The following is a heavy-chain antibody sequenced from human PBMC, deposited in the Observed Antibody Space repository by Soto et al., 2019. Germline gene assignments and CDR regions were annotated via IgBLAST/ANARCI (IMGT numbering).Heavy chain of an antibody. CDR1: EFSFNSNW. V-gene: IGHV3-74*01. Sequence: LILPYAASEFSFNSNWVHWVRQAPGKGLVWVSRIHSDGSRTTYADSVKGRFTISRDNAKNTLYLQMNSLRAEDTAVYYCASHITVPGTPLDYWGQGTLVTVSS. D-gene: IGHD6-19*01. J-gene: IGHJ4*02. CDR3: ASHITVPGTPLDY. CDR2: IHSDGSRT.